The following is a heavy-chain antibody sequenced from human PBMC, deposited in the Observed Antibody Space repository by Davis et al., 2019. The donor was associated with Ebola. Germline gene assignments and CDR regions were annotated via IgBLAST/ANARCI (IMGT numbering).Heavy chain of an antibody. CDR2: VYYSGTT. CDR1: GGSIISSSSY. J-gene: IGHJ4*02. V-gene: IGHV4-39*07. CDR3: ARIHSGGGWHWMLDY. D-gene: IGHD6-19*01. Sequence: MPSETLSLTCTVSGGSIISSSSYWGWIRQPPRKGLEWIGSVYYSGTTYYNPSLKSRLTISVDTSKNQFSLKLSSVTAADTAVYYCARIHSGGGWHWMLDYWGQGTLVTVSS.